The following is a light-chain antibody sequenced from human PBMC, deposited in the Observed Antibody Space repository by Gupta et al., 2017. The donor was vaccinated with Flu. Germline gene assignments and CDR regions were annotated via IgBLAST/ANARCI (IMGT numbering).Light chain of an antibody. CDR2: WAS. CDR1: QNVLYISNNKSY. J-gene: IGKJ1*01. V-gene: IGKV4-1*01. Sequence: SLGERATINCKSSQNVLYISNNKSYLAWYQQKPGQPPELLIYWASTRESGVPDRFSGSGSGTDFTLTISSLQAEDVAVYYCQQYYSTPWTFGQGTSVEIK. CDR3: QQYYSTPWT.